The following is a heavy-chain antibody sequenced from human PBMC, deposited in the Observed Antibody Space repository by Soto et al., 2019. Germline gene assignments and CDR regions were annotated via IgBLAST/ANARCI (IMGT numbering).Heavy chain of an antibody. CDR3: VASPESRAMESFDD. Sequence: SETLSLTCSVSAGSISRYYWGWVRQLPGERLEWIAYVSYSVGASYNPSLKSRVTISLDKSKSQIALRLMSVTAADTAMYYCVASPESRAMESFDDWGHGALVTVSS. J-gene: IGHJ4*01. CDR1: AGSISRYY. D-gene: IGHD5-18*01. CDR2: VSYSVGA. V-gene: IGHV4-59*01.